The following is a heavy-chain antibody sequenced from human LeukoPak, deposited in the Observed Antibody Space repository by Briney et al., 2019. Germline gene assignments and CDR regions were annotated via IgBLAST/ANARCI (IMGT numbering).Heavy chain of an antibody. CDR3: ARDLFGALDS. CDR2: ISTSGRTI. D-gene: IGHD3-10*01. V-gene: IGHV3-48*03. Sequence: GGSLRLSCAASGFIFGSFEMNWVRQAPGKGLEWVSYISTSGRTIHYADSVKGRFTISRGNAKNSLFLQMNSLRAEDTAVYYCARDLFGALDSWGQGALVTASS. J-gene: IGHJ5*01. CDR1: GFIFGSFE.